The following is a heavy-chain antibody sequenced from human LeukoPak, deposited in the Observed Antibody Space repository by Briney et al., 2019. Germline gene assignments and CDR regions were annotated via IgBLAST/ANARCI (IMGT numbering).Heavy chain of an antibody. J-gene: IGHJ4*02. CDR3: AREAGGSYYPASF. CDR1: GGSISNYY. Sequence: SETLSLTCTVSGGSISNYYWNWIRQPPGKGLEWIGYIYYSGTTNYNPSLKSRVSMSVDTSKNQFSLKLRSVTAADTAVYYCAREAGGSYYPASFWGQGTLVTVSS. V-gene: IGHV4-59*12. CDR2: IYYSGTT. D-gene: IGHD1-26*01.